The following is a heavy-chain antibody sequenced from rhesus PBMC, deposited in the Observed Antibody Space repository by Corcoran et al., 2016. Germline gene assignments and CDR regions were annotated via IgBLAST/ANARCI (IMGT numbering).Heavy chain of an antibody. CDR2: IDGNGAST. J-gene: IGHJ3*01. V-gene: IGHV4-73*01. Sequence: QVKLQQWGEGLMTPSETLSLTCAVSGGSISGRYYWRWIRQAPGKGLEWIGNIDGNGASTSFNPSLKNRTTISKDTSKNQFSLKLRSVTAADTAVYYCARRGVDTFDFWGQGLRATVSS. D-gene: IGHD3-34*01. CDR3: ARRGVDTFDF. CDR1: GGSISGRYY.